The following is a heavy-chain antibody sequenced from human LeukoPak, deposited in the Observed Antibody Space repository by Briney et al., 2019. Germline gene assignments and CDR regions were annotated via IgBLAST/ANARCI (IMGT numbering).Heavy chain of an antibody. J-gene: IGHJ4*02. CDR3: AKDRAGTPWAD. D-gene: IGHD1-1*01. Sequence: GGSLRLSCAASGFTFSSYSMSWVRQAPGKGLEWVSTTNPSGGSTYYADSVKGRLTISRDNSKNTVYLQMNSLRAEDTAVYYCAKDRAGTPWADWGQGTLVTVSS. CDR2: TNPSGGST. V-gene: IGHV3-23*01. CDR1: GFTFSSYS.